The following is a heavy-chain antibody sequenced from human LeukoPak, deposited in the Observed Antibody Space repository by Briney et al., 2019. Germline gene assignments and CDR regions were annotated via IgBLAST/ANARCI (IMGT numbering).Heavy chain of an antibody. J-gene: IGHJ3*02. CDR3: AKDKAVPAASDAFDI. V-gene: IGHV3-23*01. CDR1: GFTFSSYA. D-gene: IGHD2-2*01. CDR2: ISRSGCST. Sequence: GGSLRLSCAASGFTFSSYAMSWVRQAPAKGLAWVSAISRSGCSTYLPDALKDPFTNFRDHSKNPLFLPMNSLDARGTAGEYCAKDKAVPAASDAFDIWGQGTMVTVSS.